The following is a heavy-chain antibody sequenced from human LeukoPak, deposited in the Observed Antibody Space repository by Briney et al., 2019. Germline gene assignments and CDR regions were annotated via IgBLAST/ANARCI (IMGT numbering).Heavy chain of an antibody. Sequence: GRSLILSCAASGFTFDVYAMHRVRQAPGKGLEWVSGISWNSGSIGYADSVKGRFTISRDNAKNSLYLQMNSLRAEDTALYYCAKARGGIYRAYDYRGQGTLVTVSS. V-gene: IGHV3-9*01. J-gene: IGHJ4*02. D-gene: IGHD5-12*01. CDR3: AKARGGIYRAYDY. CDR2: ISWNSGSI. CDR1: GFTFDVYA.